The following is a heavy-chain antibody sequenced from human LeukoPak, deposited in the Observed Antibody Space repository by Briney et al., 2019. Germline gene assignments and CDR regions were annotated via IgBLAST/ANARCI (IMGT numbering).Heavy chain of an antibody. CDR3: ARVGDYVWGSLDY. CDR1: GDSLRSWY. Sequence: SETLSLTCTVSGDSLRSWYWNWIRQPPGKGLEWIGYAYYSGTTSYNPSLKSRVTISVDTSKNQFSLKLSSVTAADTAVYYCARVGDYVWGSLDYWGQGTLVTVSS. V-gene: IGHV4-59*01. CDR2: AYYSGTT. J-gene: IGHJ4*02. D-gene: IGHD3-16*01.